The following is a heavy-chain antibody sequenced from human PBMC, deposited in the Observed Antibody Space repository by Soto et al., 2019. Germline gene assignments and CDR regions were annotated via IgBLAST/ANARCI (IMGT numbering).Heavy chain of an antibody. CDR1: GGSISSGGFS. CDR3: ARSTHFYGSSGYSYYFDY. CDR2: IHQRGSI. Sequence: PSETLSLTCGVSGGSISSGGFSWSWIRQPPGKGLEWIGHIHQRGSIYYNPSLKSRVTISVDRSKNQFSLKVSSVTAADTAVYYCARSTHFYGSSGYSYYFDYWGQGTLVTVSS. J-gene: IGHJ4*02. V-gene: IGHV4-30-2*01. D-gene: IGHD3-22*01.